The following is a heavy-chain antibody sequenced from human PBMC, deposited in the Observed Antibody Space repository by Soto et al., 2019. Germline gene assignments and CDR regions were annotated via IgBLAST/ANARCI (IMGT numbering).Heavy chain of an antibody. J-gene: IGHJ4*02. CDR2: ISGSGGST. CDR1: GFTFSSYA. Sequence: GGSLRLSCAASGFTFSSYAMSWVRQAPWKGLEWVSAISGSGGSTYYADSVKGRFTISRDNSKNTLYLQMNSLRAEDTAVYYCAKVKPTSYCSSTSCLDFDYWGQGTLVTVSS. D-gene: IGHD2-2*01. CDR3: AKVKPTSYCSSTSCLDFDY. V-gene: IGHV3-23*01.